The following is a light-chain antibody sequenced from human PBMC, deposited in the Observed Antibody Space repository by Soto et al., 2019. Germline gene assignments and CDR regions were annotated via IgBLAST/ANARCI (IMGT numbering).Light chain of an antibody. Sequence: ELVVTQSPSTLSVAPGETATLSCRASQSVSNNLAVYQHKPCQAPRLLIYVASTRANGIPARFRRSGSGTEFTITLSCLKSEDFAVYSCQRYNNCLLFGQGTKVDIK. CDR2: VAS. V-gene: IGKV3-15*01. J-gene: IGKJ1*01. CDR1: QSVSNN. CDR3: QRYNNCLL.